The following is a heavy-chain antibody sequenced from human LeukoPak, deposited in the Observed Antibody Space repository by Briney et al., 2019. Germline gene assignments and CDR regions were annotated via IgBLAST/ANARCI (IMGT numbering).Heavy chain of an antibody. Sequence: SETLSLTCTVSGGSISSGGYYWSWIRQHPGKGLEWIGYIYYSGSTYYNPSLKSRVTISVDTSKNQFSLKLSSVTAADTAVYYCARDEEGVHADYSYYYYGMDVWGQGTTVTVSS. V-gene: IGHV4-31*03. CDR1: GGSISSGGYY. CDR3: ARDEEGVHADYSYYYYGMDV. D-gene: IGHD4-11*01. J-gene: IGHJ6*02. CDR2: IYYSGST.